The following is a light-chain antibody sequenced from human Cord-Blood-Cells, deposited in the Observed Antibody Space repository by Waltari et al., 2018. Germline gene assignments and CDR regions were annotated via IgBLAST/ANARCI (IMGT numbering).Light chain of an antibody. V-gene: IGKV1-39*01. J-gene: IGKJ4*01. CDR2: AAS. CDR1: QSISSY. Sequence: DIQMTQSPSSLSASVGDRVTITCRASQSISSYLNWYQQKPGKAPKLLIYAASSLQSGVPSRFSGSGSGTDVTLTISSLQPEDFATYYCQQSYSTPQELTFGGGTKVEIK. CDR3: QQSYSTPQELT.